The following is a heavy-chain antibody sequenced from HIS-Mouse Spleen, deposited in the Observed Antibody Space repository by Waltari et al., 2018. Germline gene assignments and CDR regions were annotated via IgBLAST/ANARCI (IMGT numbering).Heavy chain of an antibody. CDR2: TYYRSKWYN. CDR3: ARATDAVGFYYFDY. Sequence: QVQLQQSGPGLVKPSQTLSLTCAIPGDSVSTHSAAWNWIRQSPARGLEWLGRTYYRSKWYNDYAVSVKSRITINPDTSKNQFSLQLNSVTPEDTAVYYCARATDAVGFYYFDYWGQGTLVTVSS. D-gene: IGHD1-26*01. CDR1: GDSVSTHSAA. J-gene: IGHJ4*02. V-gene: IGHV6-1*01.